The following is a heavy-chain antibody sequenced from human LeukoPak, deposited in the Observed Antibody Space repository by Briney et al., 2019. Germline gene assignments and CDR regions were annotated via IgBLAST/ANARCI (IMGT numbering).Heavy chain of an antibody. CDR1: GFIFRNYA. J-gene: IGHJ2*01. V-gene: IGHV3-23*01. Sequence: GGSLRLSCAASGFIFRNYAMGWVRQAPGKGLEWVSAITGSEDTTSYADSVKGRFAISRDNSKNTLFLQMSSLRAEDTAVYFCAKPLGGSYRYWYFDLWGRGTLVTVSS. CDR3: AKPLGGSYRYWYFDL. D-gene: IGHD3-16*02. CDR2: ITGSEDTT.